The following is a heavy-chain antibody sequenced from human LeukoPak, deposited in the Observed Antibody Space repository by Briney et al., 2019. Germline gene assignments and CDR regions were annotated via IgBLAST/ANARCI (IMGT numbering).Heavy chain of an antibody. D-gene: IGHD6-13*01. Sequence: GGSLRLSCAASGFIFSSYAMSWVRQAPGKGLEWVSAISGSGGSTYYADSVKGRLTISRDSSKNTLYLQMNSLRAEDTAVYYCAKRFPYSSSWFADYWGQGTLVAVSS. V-gene: IGHV3-23*01. J-gene: IGHJ4*02. CDR2: ISGSGGST. CDR1: GFIFSSYA. CDR3: AKRFPYSSSWFADY.